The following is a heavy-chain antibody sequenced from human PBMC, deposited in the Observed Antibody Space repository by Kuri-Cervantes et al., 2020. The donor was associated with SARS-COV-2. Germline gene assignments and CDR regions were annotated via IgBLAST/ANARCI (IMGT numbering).Heavy chain of an antibody. CDR3: ARVSNWNYPSFDY. D-gene: IGHD1-7*01. J-gene: IGHJ4*02. V-gene: IGHV4-39*07. CDR2: IYYSGST. Sequence: SETLSLTCTVSGGSISSSSYYWGWIRQPPGRGLEWIGSIYYSGSTYYDPSLKSRVTISVDTSKNQFSLKLSSVTAADTAVYYCARVSNWNYPSFDYWGQGTLVTVSS. CDR1: GGSISSSSYY.